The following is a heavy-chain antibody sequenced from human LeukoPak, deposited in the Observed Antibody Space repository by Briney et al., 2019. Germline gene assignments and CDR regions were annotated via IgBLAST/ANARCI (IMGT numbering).Heavy chain of an antibody. CDR1: GFTFSSYA. CDR3: AKSRGLELPHAFDI. Sequence: TGGSLRLSCAASGFTFSSYAMSWVRQAPGKGLEWVSTISGSGDSTYFADSVKGRFTISRDNAKNTLYLQMNSLRAEDTAVYYCAKSRGLELPHAFDIWGQGTMVTVSS. J-gene: IGHJ3*02. V-gene: IGHV3-23*01. D-gene: IGHD1-7*01. CDR2: ISGSGDST.